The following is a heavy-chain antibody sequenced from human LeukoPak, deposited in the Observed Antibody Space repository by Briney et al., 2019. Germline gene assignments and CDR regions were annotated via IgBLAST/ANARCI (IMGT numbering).Heavy chain of an antibody. V-gene: IGHV4-59*08. Sequence: SETLSLTCTVSGDSINSYYWSWIRQPPGKGLEWIGFISYSGSTNFNPSLTSRVTISVDTSNNRISLKLTSLTAADTAVYYCVRHLSAGRPAFDIWGQGTMVTVSS. CDR3: VRHLSAGRPAFDI. D-gene: IGHD2-15*01. CDR2: ISYSGST. J-gene: IGHJ3*02. CDR1: GDSINSYY.